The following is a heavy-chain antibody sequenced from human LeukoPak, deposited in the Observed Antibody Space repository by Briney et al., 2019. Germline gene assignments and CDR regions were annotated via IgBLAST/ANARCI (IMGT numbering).Heavy chain of an antibody. D-gene: IGHD1-26*01. V-gene: IGHV4-59*08. J-gene: IGHJ4*02. Sequence: SETLSLTCTVSGGSITRNYWNWIRQPPGKGLEWIGDIYYSGSTNYNPSLKSRVTISVDTSKNQFSLRLSSVTAADTAVYYSARLASGSYGPLTPFDYWGQGTLVTVSS. CDR2: IYYSGST. CDR3: ARLASGSYGPLTPFDY. CDR1: GGSITRNY.